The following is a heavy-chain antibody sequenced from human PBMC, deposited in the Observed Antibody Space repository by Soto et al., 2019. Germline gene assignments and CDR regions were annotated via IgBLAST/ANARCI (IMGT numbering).Heavy chain of an antibody. CDR2: IYYSGST. J-gene: IGHJ4*02. CDR1: GGSISSGSYY. V-gene: IGHV4-31*03. CDR3: ARAPWEYQPLHRYFDY. Sequence: QVQLQESGPGLVKPSQTLSLTCTVSGGSISSGSYYWSWVRQHPGKGLEWIGYIYYSGSTYNNPSLKSRVTILVDTSKNQFSLKLSSVTAADTAVYYCARAPWEYQPLHRYFDYWGQGTLVTVSS. D-gene: IGHD2-2*01.